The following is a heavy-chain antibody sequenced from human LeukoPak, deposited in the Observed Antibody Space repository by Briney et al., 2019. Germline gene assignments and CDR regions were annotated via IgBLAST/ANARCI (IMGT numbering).Heavy chain of an antibody. D-gene: IGHD5-18*01. V-gene: IGHV4-34*01. Sequence: SETLSLTCAVYGGSFSGYYWSWIRQPPGKGMEWIGEINHSGSTNYNPSLKSRVTISVDTSKNQFSLKLSSVTAADTAVYYCARGLRGYSNNVFDYWGQGTLVTVSS. CDR2: INHSGST. J-gene: IGHJ4*02. CDR1: GGSFSGYY. CDR3: ARGLRGYSNNVFDY.